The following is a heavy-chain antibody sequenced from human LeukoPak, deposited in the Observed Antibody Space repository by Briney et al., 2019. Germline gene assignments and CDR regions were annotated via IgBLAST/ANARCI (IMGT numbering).Heavy chain of an antibody. CDR3: ARDIPLAGEEEGPNWVDP. J-gene: IGHJ5*02. D-gene: IGHD6-19*01. CDR1: GFTFSSYW. Sequence: PGGSLRLSCAASGFTFSSYWMSWVRQAPGKGLEWVANIKQDGSEKYYVDSVKGRFTISRDNAKNSLYLQMNSLRAEDTAVYYCARDIPLAGEEEGPNWVDPWGQGTLVTVSS. CDR2: IKQDGSEK. V-gene: IGHV3-7*03.